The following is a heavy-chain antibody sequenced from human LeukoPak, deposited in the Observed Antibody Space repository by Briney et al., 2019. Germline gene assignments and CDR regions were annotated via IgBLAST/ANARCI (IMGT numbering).Heavy chain of an antibody. CDR2: IYTSGST. CDR1: GGSISSGSYY. V-gene: IGHV4-61*02. CDR3: ARGFGSTTS. J-gene: IGHJ4*02. Sequence: PSETLSLTCTVSGGSISSGSYYWIWIRQPAGKGLEGIGRIYTSGSTNYNPPLKSRVTISVATSKNQFSLKLSSVPAADTAVYYCARGFGSTTSWGQGTLVTVSS. D-gene: IGHD4-17*01.